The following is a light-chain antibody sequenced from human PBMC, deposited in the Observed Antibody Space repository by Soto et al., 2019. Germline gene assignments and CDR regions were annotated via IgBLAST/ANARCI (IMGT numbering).Light chain of an antibody. CDR3: QQYSRAPLT. CDR1: QSVTDNY. Sequence: EIVMTQSPATLSLSPSERGPLXCRASQSVTDNYLAWYQQKPGQAPRLVISGASSRTSGIPDRFSASGSGTDFTLTISRLEPEDFAVYYCQQYSRAPLTFGQGTKVDIK. V-gene: IGKV3-20*01. CDR2: GAS. J-gene: IGKJ1*01.